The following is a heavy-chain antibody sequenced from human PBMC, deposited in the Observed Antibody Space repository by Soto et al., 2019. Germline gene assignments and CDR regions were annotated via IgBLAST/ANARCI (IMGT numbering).Heavy chain of an antibody. J-gene: IGHJ3*02. CDR1: GYSFTKYW. Sequence: EVQLMQSGAEVKKPGESLKISCKATGYSFTKYWIGWVRQMPGKGLEWMGIIYPGDSDTRYSPSFQGQVTISADKSITTAYLQWSSLKASDTAMYYCARPDSSNWSDAFDTWGQGTMVTVSP. D-gene: IGHD6-13*01. CDR2: IYPGDSDT. CDR3: ARPDSSNWSDAFDT. V-gene: IGHV5-51*03.